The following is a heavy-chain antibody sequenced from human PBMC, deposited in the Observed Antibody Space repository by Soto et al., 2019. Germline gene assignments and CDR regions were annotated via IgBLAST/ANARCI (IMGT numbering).Heavy chain of an antibody. D-gene: IGHD3-22*01. Sequence: PSETLSLTCTVSGVSISSYYWSWIRQPPGKGLEWIGYIYYSGSTNYNPSLKSRVTISVDTSKNQFSLKLSSVTAADTAVYYCAREGYYDSSGHQHRSTHSLDYWGQGTLVTVSS. CDR3: AREGYYDSSGHQHRSTHSLDY. J-gene: IGHJ4*02. CDR1: GVSISSYY. CDR2: IYYSGST. V-gene: IGHV4-59*01.